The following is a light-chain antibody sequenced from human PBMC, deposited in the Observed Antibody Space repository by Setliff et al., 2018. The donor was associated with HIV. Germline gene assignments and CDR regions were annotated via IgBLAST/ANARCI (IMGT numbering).Light chain of an antibody. CDR2: EVS. CDR3: SSYTSSSTHVV. V-gene: IGLV2-14*01. Sequence: QSALTQPASVSGSPGQSITISCTGTNSDIGGYNYVSWYQQHPGKAPKLMIYEVSNRPSGVSNRFSASKSGNTASLTISGLQAEDEADYYCSSYTSSSTHVVFGGGTEVTVL. CDR1: NSDIGGYNY. J-gene: IGLJ2*01.